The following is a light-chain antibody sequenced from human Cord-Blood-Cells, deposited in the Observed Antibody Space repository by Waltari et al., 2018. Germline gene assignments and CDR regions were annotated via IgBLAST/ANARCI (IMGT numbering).Light chain of an antibody. J-gene: IGKJ2*01. CDR3: QQYYSTPYT. CDR1: QSVLYSSNNKNY. CDR2: WAS. Sequence: DILMTQSPDSLAVSLGERAAINCKSSQSVLYSSNNKNYLAWYQHKPGQPPKLLIYWASTRESGVPDRFSGSGSGTDFTLTISSLQAEDVAVYYCQQYYSTPYTFGQGTKLEIK. V-gene: IGKV4-1*01.